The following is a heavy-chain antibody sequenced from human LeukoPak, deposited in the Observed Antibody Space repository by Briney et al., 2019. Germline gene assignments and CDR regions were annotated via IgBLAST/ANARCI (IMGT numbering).Heavy chain of an antibody. V-gene: IGHV7-4-1*02. CDR1: GYTFTSYA. D-gene: IGHD6-13*01. CDR3: ARFRAAAGRWGDYYYYMDV. Sequence: GESLKVSCKASGYTFTSYAMNWVRQAPGQGLEWMGWINTNTGNPTYAQGFTGRFVFSLDTSVSTAYLQISSLKAEDTAVYYCARFRAAAGRWGDYYYYMDVWGKGTTVTVSS. J-gene: IGHJ6*03. CDR2: INTNTGNP.